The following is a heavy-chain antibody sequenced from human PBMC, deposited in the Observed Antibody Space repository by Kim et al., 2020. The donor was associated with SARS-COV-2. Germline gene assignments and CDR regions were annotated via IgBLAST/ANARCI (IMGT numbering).Heavy chain of an antibody. V-gene: IGHV4-31*02. CDR3: ARDPTVATLGGYCDL. Sequence: NPSLKSRITISVDTANNHFSLRLSSVTAADTAIYYCARDPTVATLGGYCDLWGRGTLVTVSS. D-gene: IGHD4-4*01. J-gene: IGHJ2*01.